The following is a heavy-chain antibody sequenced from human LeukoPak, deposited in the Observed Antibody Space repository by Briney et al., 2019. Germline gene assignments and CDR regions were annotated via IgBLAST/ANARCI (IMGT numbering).Heavy chain of an antibody. D-gene: IGHD1-1*01. J-gene: IGHJ5*02. Sequence: PGGSLRLSCAASGFSFSNYPMSWVRQAPGKGLEWVSAITTGGGTYYAGSVKGRFSISRHNSKHTVYLQMNSLRVEDTAVYYCAKEDFSDHTTGFGPWGQGTLVTVSS. CDR3: AKEDFSDHTTGFGP. V-gene: IGHV3-23*01. CDR1: GFSFSNYP. CDR2: ITTGGGT.